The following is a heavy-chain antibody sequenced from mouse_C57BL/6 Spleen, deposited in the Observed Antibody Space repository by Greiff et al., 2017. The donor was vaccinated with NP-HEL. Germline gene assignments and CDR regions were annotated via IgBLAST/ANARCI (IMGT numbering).Heavy chain of an antibody. Sequence: VQLKQSGTVLARPGASVKMSCKTSGYTFTSYWMHWVKQRPGQGLEWIGAIYPGNSDTSYNQKFKGKAKLTAVTSASTAYMELSSLTNEDSAVYYCTRYPSITTVVEDAMDYWGQGTSVTVSS. J-gene: IGHJ4*01. V-gene: IGHV1-5*01. CDR1: GYTFTSYW. D-gene: IGHD1-1*01. CDR3: TRYPSITTVVEDAMDY. CDR2: IYPGNSDT.